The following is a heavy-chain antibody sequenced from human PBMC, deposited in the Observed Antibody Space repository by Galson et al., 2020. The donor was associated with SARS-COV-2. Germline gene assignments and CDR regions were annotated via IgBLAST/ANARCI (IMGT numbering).Heavy chain of an antibody. CDR3: ARQGLRGFDY. J-gene: IGHJ4*02. V-gene: IGHV4-38-2*01. CDR1: GYSISSGYY. D-gene: IGHD4-17*01. CDR2: IYHSGST. Sequence: SETLSLTCAVSGYSISSGYYWGWIRQPPGKGLEWIGSIYHSGSTYYNPSLKSRVTISVDTSKNQFSLKLSSVTAADTAVYYCARQGLRGFDYWGQGTLVTVSS.